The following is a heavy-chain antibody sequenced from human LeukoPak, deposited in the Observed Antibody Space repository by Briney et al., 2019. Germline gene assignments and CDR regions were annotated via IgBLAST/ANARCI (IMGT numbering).Heavy chain of an antibody. CDR1: GGSISSGGYY. CDR3: ARTLGSHHAFDI. V-gene: IGHV4-30-2*01. J-gene: IGHJ3*02. Sequence: SETLSLTCTVSGGSISSGGYYWSWIRQPPGKGLEWIGYIYQSGSTYYKSSLKSRVTISVDRSKNQFSLNLSFVTAADTAVYYCARTLGSHHAFDIWGQGTMVTVSS. D-gene: IGHD7-27*01. CDR2: IYQSGST.